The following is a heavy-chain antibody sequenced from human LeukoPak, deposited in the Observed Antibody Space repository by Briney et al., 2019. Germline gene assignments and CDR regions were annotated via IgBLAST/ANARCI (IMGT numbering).Heavy chain of an antibody. V-gene: IGHV4-59*01. Sequence: SETLSLTCTVSGGSISSYYWSWIRQPPGKGLEWIGYIYYSGSTNYNPFLKSRVTISVDTSKNQFSLKLSSVTAADTAVYYCARASIAAASIDYWGQGTLVTVSS. J-gene: IGHJ4*02. CDR3: ARASIAAASIDY. CDR2: IYYSGST. CDR1: GGSISSYY. D-gene: IGHD6-13*01.